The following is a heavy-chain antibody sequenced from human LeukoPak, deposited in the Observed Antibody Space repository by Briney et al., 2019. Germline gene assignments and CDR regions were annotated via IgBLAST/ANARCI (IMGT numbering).Heavy chain of an antibody. V-gene: IGHV4-61*09. D-gene: IGHD3-22*01. CDR3: AREVYDSSGYTSGFDY. Sequence: SETLSLTCTVSGSSISSGTYYWSWIRQPAGKGLEWTGHIYTSGSTNYNPSLKSRVTISVDTSKNQFSLKLNSVTAADTAVYYCAREVYDSSGYTSGFDYWGQGTLVTVSS. J-gene: IGHJ4*02. CDR2: IYTSGST. CDR1: GSSISSGTYY.